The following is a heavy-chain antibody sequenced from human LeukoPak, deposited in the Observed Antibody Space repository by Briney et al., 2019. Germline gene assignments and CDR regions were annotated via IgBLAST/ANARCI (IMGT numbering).Heavy chain of an antibody. CDR3: ARGRGSYYVDYYYMDV. CDR2: MNPKSGNT. V-gene: IGHV1-8*02. J-gene: IGHJ6*03. Sequence: GASVKVSCKASGYTFTSYDINWVRQATGQGLEWMGWMNPKSGNTGYAQKFQGRVTMTRNTSITTAYMELSSLRSEDTAVYYCARGRGSYYVDYYYMDVWGKGTTVTISS. D-gene: IGHD1-26*01. CDR1: GYTFTSYD.